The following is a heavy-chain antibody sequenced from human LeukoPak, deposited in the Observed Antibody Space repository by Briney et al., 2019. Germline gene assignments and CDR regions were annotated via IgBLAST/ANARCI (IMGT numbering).Heavy chain of an antibody. D-gene: IGHD1-26*01. V-gene: IGHV4-39*07. J-gene: IGHJ4*02. CDR3: ARGGSRDPKNRFDY. CDR1: GESITSRDFY. CDR2: INHRGNT. Sequence: PSETLSLTCSLSGESITSRDFYWGWIRQPPGKGLEWIGSINHRGNTYYSPSLKSRVTISVDTSKNQFSLKLSSVTAADTAVYYCARGGSRDPKNRFDYWGQGTLVTVSS.